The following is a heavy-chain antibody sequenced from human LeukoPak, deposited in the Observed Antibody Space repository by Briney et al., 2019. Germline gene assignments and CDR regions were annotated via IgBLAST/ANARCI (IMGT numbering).Heavy chain of an antibody. Sequence: GGSLRLSCAASGFTFSNYWMHWVRQTPGKGLVWVSRIISDGSSTSYADSVKGRFTISRDNAKNTLCLQMDSLRAEDTAVYSCAKDGSLPDYWGQGTLVPVSS. V-gene: IGHV3-74*01. J-gene: IGHJ4*02. CDR2: IISDGSST. CDR1: GFTFSNYW. CDR3: AKDGSLPDY.